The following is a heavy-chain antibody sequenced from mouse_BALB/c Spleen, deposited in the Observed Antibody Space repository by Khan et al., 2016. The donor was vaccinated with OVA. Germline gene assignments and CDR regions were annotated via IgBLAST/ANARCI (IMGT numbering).Heavy chain of an antibody. CDR1: GYSITSDYA. D-gene: IGHD4-1*01. J-gene: IGHJ4*01. V-gene: IGHV3-2*02. CDR3: ASELGRYYAMDD. CDR2: ISYSDTT. Sequence: VQLKESGPGLVKPSQSLSLTCTVTGYSITSDYAWNWIRQFPGNKLEWMGYISYSDTTTYNPSLKSRISITRDTSKNQFFLHLNSVTTEDTATYYCASELGRYYAMDDWGQGTSVTVSS.